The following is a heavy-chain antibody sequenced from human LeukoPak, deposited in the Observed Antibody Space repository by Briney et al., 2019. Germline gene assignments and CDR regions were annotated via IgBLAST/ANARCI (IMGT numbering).Heavy chain of an antibody. CDR3: ARDQSPSWGSGSYCSLDY. J-gene: IGHJ4*02. CDR1: GYTFTSYY. V-gene: IGHV1-46*01. Sequence: ASVKVSCKASGYTFTSYYMHWVRQAPGQGLEWMGIINPSGGSTSYAQKFQGRVTMTRDTSTSTVYMELSSLRSEDTAVYYRARDQSPSWGSGSYCSLDYWGQGTLVTVSS. CDR2: INPSGGST. D-gene: IGHD3-10*01.